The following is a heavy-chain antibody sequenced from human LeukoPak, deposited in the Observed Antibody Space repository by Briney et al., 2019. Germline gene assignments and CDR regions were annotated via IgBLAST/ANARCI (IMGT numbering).Heavy chain of an antibody. CDR3: VKDVGGSYAFDY. J-gene: IGHJ4*02. D-gene: IGHD1-26*01. V-gene: IGHV3-64D*09. CDR1: GFTFSMYA. CDR2: INGNGGRT. Sequence: GGSLRLSCSASGFTFSMYAMHWVRQAPGKGLEYVSGINGNGGRTHYGDSAKGRFSISRDNSKNTLHLQMSTLRAEDTALYYCVKDVGGSYAFDYWGQGILVTVAS.